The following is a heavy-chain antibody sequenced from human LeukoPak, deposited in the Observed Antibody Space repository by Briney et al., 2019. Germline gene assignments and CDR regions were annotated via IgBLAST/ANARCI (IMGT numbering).Heavy chain of an antibody. CDR1: GFTFSDYY. CDR2: TSSSGSTI. D-gene: IGHD4-17*01. CDR3: ARVSDYGDYVGAFDI. V-gene: IGHV3-11*01. J-gene: IGHJ3*02. Sequence: PGVALTLSCAASGFTFSDYYLSWIRPAPGQGLAGVSYTSSSGSTIYYADSVKGRFTISRDNAKNSLYLPMNSLRAEDTAVYYCARVSDYGDYVGAFDIWGQGTMVTVSS.